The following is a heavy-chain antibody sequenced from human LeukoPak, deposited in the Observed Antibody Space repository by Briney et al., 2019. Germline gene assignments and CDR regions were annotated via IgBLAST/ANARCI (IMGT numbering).Heavy chain of an antibody. Sequence: GGSLSLSCAASGFTLRIYSMIWVRQPPGKGRECGSSISRSSSYIYHADSVKRRFTISRDNPKNSLYLQTNSLRAEDTAVYYCARDRYSSSWYSLYYYGMDVWGQGTTVTVSS. CDR1: GFTLRIYS. D-gene: IGHD6-13*01. J-gene: IGHJ6*02. CDR3: ARDRYSSSWYSLYYYGMDV. V-gene: IGHV3-21*01. CDR2: ISRSSSYI.